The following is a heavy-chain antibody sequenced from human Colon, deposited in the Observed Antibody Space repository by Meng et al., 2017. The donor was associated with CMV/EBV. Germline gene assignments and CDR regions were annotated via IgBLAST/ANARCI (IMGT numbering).Heavy chain of an antibody. CDR3: ARLAGDYVRGQTPGWGWKYNGMDV. V-gene: IGHV5-51*01. D-gene: IGHD4-17*01. CDR1: GYYFSTYW. Sequence: GESLKISCKGSGYYFSTYWIGWVRQKPGKGLEWMGSIFSGDSDTRYSPSFEGQVTISVDRAATAYLQWDSLKTSDTGTYFCARLAGDYVRGQTPGWGWKYNGMDVWGPG. CDR2: IFSGDSDT. J-gene: IGHJ6*02.